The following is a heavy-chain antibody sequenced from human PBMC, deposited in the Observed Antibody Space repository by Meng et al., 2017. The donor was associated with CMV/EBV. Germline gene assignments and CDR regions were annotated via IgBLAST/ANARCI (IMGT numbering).Heavy chain of an antibody. CDR3: ARAGGYGGNSNYFDY. CDR2: IYSGGST. Sequence: GESLKISCAASGFTVSSNYMSWVRQAPGKGLEWVSVIYSGGSTYYADSVKGRFTISRDNSKNTLYFQMNSLRAEETAVYYCARAGGYGGNSNYFDYWGQGTLVTVSS. V-gene: IGHV3-66*02. J-gene: IGHJ4*02. CDR1: GFTVSSNY. D-gene: IGHD4-23*01.